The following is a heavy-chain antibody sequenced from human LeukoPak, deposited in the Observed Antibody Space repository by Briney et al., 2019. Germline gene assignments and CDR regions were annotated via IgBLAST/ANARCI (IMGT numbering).Heavy chain of an antibody. V-gene: IGHV1-69*13. CDR1: GGTFSSYA. CDR3: ARGAFGVYAFDL. CDR2: IIPIFGTA. Sequence: GASVKVSCKASGGTFSSYAISWVRQAPGQGLEWMGGIIPIFGTANYAQKFQGRVTITADESTSTAYMELSSLRSEDTAVYYCARGAFGVYAFDLWGQGTMVTVSS. J-gene: IGHJ3*01. D-gene: IGHD3-3*01.